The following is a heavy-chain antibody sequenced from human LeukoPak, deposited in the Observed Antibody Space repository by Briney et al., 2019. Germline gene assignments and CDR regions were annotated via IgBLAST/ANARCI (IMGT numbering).Heavy chain of an antibody. D-gene: IGHD2-2*01. CDR2: INHSGSI. CDR3: ARDLGRYCSTTSCYGLDY. Sequence: SETLSLTCAVSGGAFSGYYWSWIRQPPGKGLEWIGEINHSGSINYNPSLKSRVTISVGTSKNQFSLKLSSVTAADTAVYYCARDLGRYCSTTSCYGLDYWGQGTLVTVSS. V-gene: IGHV4-34*01. CDR1: GGAFSGYY. J-gene: IGHJ4*02.